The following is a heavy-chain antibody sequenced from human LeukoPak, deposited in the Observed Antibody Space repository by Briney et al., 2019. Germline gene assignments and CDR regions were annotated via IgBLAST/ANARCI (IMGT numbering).Heavy chain of an antibody. CDR2: MNPNSGNT. CDR1: GYTFTSYD. CDR3: ARVKGGGSSYGMDI. D-gene: IGHD6-13*01. V-gene: IGHV1-8*01. Sequence: GASVKVSCKASGYTFTSYDINWVRQATGQGLEWMGWMNPNSGNTGFAQKFQGRVTMTRNTSISTAYMDLSSLRSEDTAVYYCARVKGGGSSYGMDIWGQGTTVTVSS. J-gene: IGHJ6*02.